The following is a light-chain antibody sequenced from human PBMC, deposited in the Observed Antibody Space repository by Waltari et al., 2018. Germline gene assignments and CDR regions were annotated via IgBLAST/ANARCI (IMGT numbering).Light chain of an antibody. V-gene: IGKV3-20*01. CDR3: QHHVRLPAT. CDR2: AAS. Sequence: EIVLTQSPGTLSLSPGERAHLSCRACQSVSRYLAWYQQKPGQAPRLLIYAASTGATGIPDRFSGSGSGTDFSLTISRLEPEDFAVYFCQHHVRLPATFGQGTKVEIK. J-gene: IGKJ1*01. CDR1: QSVSRY.